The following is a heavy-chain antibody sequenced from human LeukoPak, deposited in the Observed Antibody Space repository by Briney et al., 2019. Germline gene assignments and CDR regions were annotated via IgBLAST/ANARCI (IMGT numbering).Heavy chain of an antibody. CDR3: ARASDTSWPFDF. Sequence: SVKVSCKASGGTFSSYAISWVRQAPGQGLEWMGRIIPILGIANHAQKVQGRATLTTDPSTSTAYLELTSLTSDDTAVYFCARASDTSWPFDFWGQGTKVTVSS. CDR1: GGTFSSYA. CDR2: IIPILGIA. V-gene: IGHV1-69*04. J-gene: IGHJ4*02. D-gene: IGHD2-2*01.